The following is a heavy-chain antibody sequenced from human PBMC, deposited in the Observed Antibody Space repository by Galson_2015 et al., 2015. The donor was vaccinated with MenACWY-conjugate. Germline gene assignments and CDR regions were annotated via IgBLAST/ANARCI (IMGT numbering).Heavy chain of an antibody. J-gene: IGHJ4*02. Sequence: MHWVRQAPGRGLEWVSTISGSAGSTYYADSVRGRFTISRDNSKSTLFLQMNNLRAEDAALYYCATDQRQNYFDYWGQGTLVTVSS. CDR3: ATDQRQNYFDY. CDR2: ISGSAGST. V-gene: IGHV3-23*01.